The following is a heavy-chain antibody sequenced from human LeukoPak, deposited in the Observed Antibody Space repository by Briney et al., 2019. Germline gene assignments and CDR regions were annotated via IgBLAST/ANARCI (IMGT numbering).Heavy chain of an antibody. V-gene: IGHV1-69*05. CDR2: IIPIFGTA. Sequence: SVKVSCKASGGTFSSYAISWVRQAPGQGFEWMGRIIPIFGTANYAQKFQGRVTITTDESTSTAYMELSSLRSEDTAVYYCARDQRGFSYSKYYFDYWGQGTLVTVSS. CDR1: GGTFSSYA. J-gene: IGHJ4*02. CDR3: ARDQRGFSYSKYYFDY. D-gene: IGHD5-18*01.